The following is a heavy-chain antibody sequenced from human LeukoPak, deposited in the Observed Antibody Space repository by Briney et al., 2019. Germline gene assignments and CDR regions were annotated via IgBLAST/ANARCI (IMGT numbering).Heavy chain of an antibody. CDR3: AKDPLLWFGELLRAFDY. Sequence: GGSLRLSCAASGFTFSSYAMSWVRQAPGKGLEWVSAISGSGGSTYYADSVKGRFTISRDNSKNTLYLQMNSLRAEDTAVYYCAKDPLLWFGELLRAFDYWGQGTLVTVSS. D-gene: IGHD3-10*01. CDR1: GFTFSSYA. CDR2: ISGSGGST. J-gene: IGHJ4*02. V-gene: IGHV3-23*01.